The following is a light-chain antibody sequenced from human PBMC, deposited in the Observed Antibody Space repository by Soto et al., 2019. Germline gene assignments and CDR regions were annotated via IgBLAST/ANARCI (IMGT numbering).Light chain of an antibody. V-gene: IGLV1-44*01. CDR2: GNN. CDR3: AAWDDSLNGYV. J-gene: IGLJ1*01. Sequence: QAVVTQPPSASGTPGQRVTISCSGSSPNIGSNTVNWFQQLPGTAPKLLIYGNNQRSSGVPDRFSGSKSGTSASLAISGLQSADDADYYCAAWDDSLNGYVFGTGTKLTVL. CDR1: SPNIGSNT.